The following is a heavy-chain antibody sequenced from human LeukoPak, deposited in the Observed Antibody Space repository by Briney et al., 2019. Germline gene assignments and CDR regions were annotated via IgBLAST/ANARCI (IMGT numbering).Heavy chain of an antibody. J-gene: IGHJ6*02. CDR1: GFTFTSSA. CDR3: AADRGDAVTIRYFDWLPNYYYYYGMDV. D-gene: IGHD3-9*01. V-gene: IGHV1-58*01. Sequence: GASVKVSCKASGFTFTSSAVQWVRQARGQRLEWIGWIVVGSGNTNYAQKFQERVTITRDMSTSTAYMELSSLRSEDTAVYYCAADRGDAVTIRYFDWLPNYYYYYGMDVWGQGTTVTVSS. CDR2: IVVGSGNT.